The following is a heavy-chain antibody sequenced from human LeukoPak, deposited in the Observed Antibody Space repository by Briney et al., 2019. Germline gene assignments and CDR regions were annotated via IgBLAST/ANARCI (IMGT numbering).Heavy chain of an antibody. Sequence: GGSLRLSCAASGFTFSSYEMNWVRQAPGKGLGWVSYISSSGSTIYYADSVKGRFTISRDDSKNTLYLQMSSLRVDDTAIYYCAKSGASPLYHMDVWGKGATVTVSS. D-gene: IGHD1-26*01. CDR2: ISSSGSTI. CDR1: GFTFSSYE. CDR3: AKSGASPLYHMDV. V-gene: IGHV3-48*03. J-gene: IGHJ6*03.